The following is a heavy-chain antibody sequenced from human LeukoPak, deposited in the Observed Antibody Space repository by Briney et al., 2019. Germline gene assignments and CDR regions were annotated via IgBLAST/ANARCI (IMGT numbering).Heavy chain of an antibody. J-gene: IGHJ4*02. CDR2: XSSNGGST. CDR3: VKDVSRYSGYDSTFDY. CDR1: GXXFSXYA. V-gene: IGHV3-64D*06. Sequence: GCLRLSCSASGXXFSXYAMHXVRQAPGKXLEXXXAXSSNGGSTYYAESVKGRFTISRDNSKNTLYLQMSSLRAEDTAVYYCVKDVSRYSGYDSTFDYWGQGTLVTVSS. D-gene: IGHD5-12*01.